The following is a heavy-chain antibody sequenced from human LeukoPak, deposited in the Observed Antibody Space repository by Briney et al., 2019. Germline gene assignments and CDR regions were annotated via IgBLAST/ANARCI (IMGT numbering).Heavy chain of an antibody. Sequence: ASVKVSCKASGYTFTSYDFNWVRQATGQRPEWMGWMSPISGNTGYAQKFQGRVTMTRNTSISTAYMELSSLRSEDTAVYYCARGRATVTTLDNWFDPWGQGTLVTVSS. CDR3: ARGRATVTTLDNWFDP. V-gene: IGHV1-8*01. D-gene: IGHD4-11*01. CDR2: MSPISGNT. CDR1: GYTFTSYD. J-gene: IGHJ5*02.